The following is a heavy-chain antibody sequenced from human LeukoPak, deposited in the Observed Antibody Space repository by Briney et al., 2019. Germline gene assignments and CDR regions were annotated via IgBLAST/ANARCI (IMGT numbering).Heavy chain of an antibody. D-gene: IGHD3-22*01. Sequence: ASVKVSCKASGYTFTSYDINWVRQATGQGLEWMGWMNPNSGNTGYAQKFQGRVTITRNTSISTAYMELSSLRSEDTAVYYYARANYYYDSSGYSYYYYYMDVWGEGTTVTVSS. V-gene: IGHV1-8*03. CDR3: ARANYYYDSSGYSYYYYYMDV. CDR1: GYTFTSYD. J-gene: IGHJ6*03. CDR2: MNPNSGNT.